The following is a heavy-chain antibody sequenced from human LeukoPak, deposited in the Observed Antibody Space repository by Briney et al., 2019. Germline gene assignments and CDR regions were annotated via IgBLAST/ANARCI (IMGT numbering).Heavy chain of an antibody. CDR2: ISSSGSTI. Sequence: WGSLRLSCAASGFTFSSYEMNWVRQAPGKGLEWVSYISSSGSTIYYADSVKGRFTISRDNSKNTLYLQMNSLRAEDTAVYYCARGLNSIYFWNAFDIWGQGTMVTVSS. CDR1: GFTFSSYE. J-gene: IGHJ3*02. D-gene: IGHD2/OR15-2a*01. V-gene: IGHV3-48*03. CDR3: ARGLNSIYFWNAFDI.